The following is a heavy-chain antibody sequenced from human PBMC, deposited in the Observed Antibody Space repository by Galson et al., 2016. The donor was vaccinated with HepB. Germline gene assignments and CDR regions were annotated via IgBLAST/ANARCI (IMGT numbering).Heavy chain of an antibody. CDR1: GFSLSTSGVG. J-gene: IGHJ1*01. V-gene: IGHV2-5*02. D-gene: IGHD6-6*01. CDR3: AHGKVEQLAFQH. Sequence: PALVKPPQTLTLTCNFSGFSLSTSGVGVGWIRQPPGRALEWLALIYWDDDTHYRSSLKSRLTIAKDTSKNQVVLIMTNMDPVDTGTYNWAHGKVEQLAFQHWGQGTLVTVSS. CDR2: IYWDDDT.